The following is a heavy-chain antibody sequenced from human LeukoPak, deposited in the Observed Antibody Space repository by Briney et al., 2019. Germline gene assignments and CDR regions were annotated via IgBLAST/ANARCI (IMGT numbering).Heavy chain of an antibody. J-gene: IGHJ4*02. CDR3: AKVMYYYDSSGLDY. V-gene: IGHV3-23*01. CDR1: GFTFSSYA. CDR2: ISGSGGST. Sequence: PGGSLRLSCAASGFTFSSYAMSWVRQAPGKGLEWVSAISGSGGSTYYADSVKGRFTISRDNSKNTLYLQMNSLRAEDTAVYYCAKVMYYYDSSGLDYWGQGTLVTVSS. D-gene: IGHD3-22*01.